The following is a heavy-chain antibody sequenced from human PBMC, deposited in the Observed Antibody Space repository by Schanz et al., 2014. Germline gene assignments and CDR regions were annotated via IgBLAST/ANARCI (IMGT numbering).Heavy chain of an antibody. D-gene: IGHD3-9*01. CDR3: AKVDRTRYYAMDV. CDR1: GYIFGSHG. J-gene: IGHJ6*02. V-gene: IGHV1-46*01. CDR2: INPSGGST. Sequence: QVQLVQSGAEVKKPGASVKVSCKASGYIFGSHGMTWVRQAPGQGLEWMGIINPSGGSTSYAQKFQGRVTMTRDTSTSTVYMELSGLRSEDTAVYYCAKVDRTRYYAMDVWGQGTTVTVSS.